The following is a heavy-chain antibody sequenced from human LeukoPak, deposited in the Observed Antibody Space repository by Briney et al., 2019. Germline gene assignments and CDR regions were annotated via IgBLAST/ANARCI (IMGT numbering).Heavy chain of an antibody. CDR1: GYTFTSYG. Sequence: EASVKVSCKASGYTFTSYGISRVRQAPGQGLEWMGWISAYNGNTNYAQKLQGRVTMTTDTSTSTAYMELRSLRSDDTAVYYCARIGRTHWGVATILHYYYYMDVWGKGTTVTVSS. J-gene: IGHJ6*03. D-gene: IGHD5-12*01. CDR2: ISAYNGNT. V-gene: IGHV1-18*01. CDR3: ARIGRTHWGVATILHYYYYMDV.